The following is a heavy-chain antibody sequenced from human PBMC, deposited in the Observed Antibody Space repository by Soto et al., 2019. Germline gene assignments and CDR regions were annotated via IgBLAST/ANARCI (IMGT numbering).Heavy chain of an antibody. CDR1: GFTFSNYW. J-gene: IGHJ4*02. CDR3: AGGTGWVHDY. V-gene: IGHV3-7*04. CDR2: IKQDGSAK. D-gene: IGHD1-1*01. Sequence: PGGSLRLSCAASGFTFSNYWMNWVRQTPGKGLEWVANIKQDGSAKNYVESVKGRFTISRDNAKNLVYLQTNSLRAEDTAVYYCAGGTGWVHDYWGQGTLVTVSS.